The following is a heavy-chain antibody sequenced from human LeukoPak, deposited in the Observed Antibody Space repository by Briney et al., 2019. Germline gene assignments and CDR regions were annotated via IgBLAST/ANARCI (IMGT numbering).Heavy chain of an antibody. J-gene: IGHJ4*02. V-gene: IGHV3-30*18. Sequence: AGGSLRLSCAASGFAFSTYAMHWVRQAPGKGLEWVAIISYDGGSTSYADSMKGRFTISRDNSKNTLYLQMGSLRTEDTAVYYCAKIEGSSSYYFDYWGQGTLVTVSS. CDR2: ISYDGGST. CDR3: AKIEGSSSYYFDY. D-gene: IGHD6-6*01. CDR1: GFAFSTYA.